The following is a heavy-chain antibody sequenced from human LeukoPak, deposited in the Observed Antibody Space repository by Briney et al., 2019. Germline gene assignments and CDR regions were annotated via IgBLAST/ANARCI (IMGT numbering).Heavy chain of an antibody. CDR2: ISSSSSTI. V-gene: IGHV3-48*03. D-gene: IGHD4-23*01. J-gene: IGHJ4*02. CDR3: ARAYLGGDY. CDR1: GFTFSSYE. Sequence: GGSLRLSCAASGFTFSSYEMNWVRQAPGKGLEWISYISSSSSTIYYADSVKGRFTISRDNAKNSLYLQMNGLRDEDTAVYYCARAYLGGDYWGQGTLVTVSS.